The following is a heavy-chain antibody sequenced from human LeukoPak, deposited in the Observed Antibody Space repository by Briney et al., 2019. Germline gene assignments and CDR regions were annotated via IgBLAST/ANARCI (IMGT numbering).Heavy chain of an antibody. J-gene: IGHJ3*02. CDR2: IYSNGVT. Sequence: PGGSLRLSCAASGFTVSNNYMIWVRQAPGKGLEWVSLIYSNGVTNYADSVKGRFTISRDNSKNTLYLQMNSLRAEDTAVYYCAKGSITIFGVVIWHDAFDIWGQGTMVTVSS. CDR1: GFTVSNNY. V-gene: IGHV3-53*01. CDR3: AKGSITIFGVVIWHDAFDI. D-gene: IGHD3-3*01.